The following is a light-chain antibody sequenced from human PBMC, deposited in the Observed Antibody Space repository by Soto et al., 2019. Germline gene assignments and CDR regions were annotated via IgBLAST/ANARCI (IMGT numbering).Light chain of an antibody. J-gene: IGKJ1*01. CDR3: QQYYTTPWT. CDR1: QSVLYSSNNKNY. CDR2: WAS. V-gene: IGKV4-1*01. Sequence: DIVMTQSPDSLAVSLGERATINCKSSQSVLYSSNNKNYLAWYQQKPGQPPKALIYWASTLESGVPDRFSGSGSGTDFTLTISSLQAEDGAVYYCQQYYTTPWTFGQGTKVEIK.